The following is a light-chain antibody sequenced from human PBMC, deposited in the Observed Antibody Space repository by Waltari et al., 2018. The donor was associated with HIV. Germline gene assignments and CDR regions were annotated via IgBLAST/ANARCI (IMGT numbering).Light chain of an antibody. CDR2: EVS. V-gene: IGLV2-8*01. Sequence: QSALTQPPSASGSPGQSVTISCTGTTSAVGGYPYVSGYQHHPGKAPKLMIYEVSKRPSGVPDRFSGSKSGNTASLTVSGLQADDEADYYCSSYAGNNILVFGGGTKLTVL. CDR3: SSYAGNNILV. CDR1: TSAVGGYPY. J-gene: IGLJ2*01.